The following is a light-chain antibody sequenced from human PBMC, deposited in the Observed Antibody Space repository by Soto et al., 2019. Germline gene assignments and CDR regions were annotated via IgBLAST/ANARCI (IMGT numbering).Light chain of an antibody. CDR2: GAS. J-gene: IGKJ3*01. CDR3: HQYGSSPFT. CDR1: KSVSSSC. V-gene: IGKV3-20*01. Sequence: EIVLTQSPGTLSLSPGERATLSCRASKSVSSSCLAWYQQKPGQAPRLLIYGASSRATGIPDRFSGSGSGTDFTLTISRLEPEDFAMYYCHQYGSSPFTFGPGTKVDIK.